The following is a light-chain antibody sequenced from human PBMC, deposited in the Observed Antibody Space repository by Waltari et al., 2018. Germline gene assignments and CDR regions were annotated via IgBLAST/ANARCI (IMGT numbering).Light chain of an antibody. J-gene: IGKJ4*01. CDR1: QDITSY. Sequence: DIQMTQSPSPLSAYAGDRVTITCQASQDITSYLNWDRQKPGKAPQLLIYDASNLETGVPSRFSGSGSGTDFTFTISSLQPEDVATYYCQQYDNLPGTFGGGTKVEIK. CDR2: DAS. V-gene: IGKV1-33*01. CDR3: QQYDNLPGT.